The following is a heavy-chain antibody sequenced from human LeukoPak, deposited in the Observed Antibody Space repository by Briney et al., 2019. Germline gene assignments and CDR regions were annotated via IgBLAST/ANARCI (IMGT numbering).Heavy chain of an antibody. D-gene: IGHD3-22*01. CDR3: ARGSTYYDSSGQVPFDY. CDR2: ISSSSSTI. Sequence: PGGSLRLSCAASGFTFSTYSMNWVRQAPGKGLEWVSYISSSSSTIYYADSVKGRFTISRDNAKNSLYLQMNSLRAEDTAVYYCARGSTYYDSSGQVPFDYWGQGTLVTYSS. J-gene: IGHJ4*02. CDR1: GFTFSTYS. V-gene: IGHV3-48*01.